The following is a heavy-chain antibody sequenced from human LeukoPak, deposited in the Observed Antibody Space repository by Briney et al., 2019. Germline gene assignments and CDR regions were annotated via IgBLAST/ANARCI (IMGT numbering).Heavy chain of an antibody. CDR2: INAGNGNT. V-gene: IGHV1-3*01. CDR1: GYTFTSYA. D-gene: IGHD3-10*01. Sequence: ASVKVSRKASGYTFTSYAMHWVRQAPGQRLEWMGWINAGNGNTKYSQKFQGRVTITRDTSASTAYMELSSLRSEDTAVYYCARLEFGSGPFYGMDVWGKGTTVTVSS. CDR3: ARLEFGSGPFYGMDV. J-gene: IGHJ6*04.